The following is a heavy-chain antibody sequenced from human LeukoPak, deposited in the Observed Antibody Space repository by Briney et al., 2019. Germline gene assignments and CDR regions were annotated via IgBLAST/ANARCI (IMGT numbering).Heavy chain of an antibody. Sequence: GGSLRLSCAASGFTLIRHEMNWVRQAPGKGLEWVSFISRSGRNTDYADSVKGRFTISRDDAKNTLYLQINGLRAEDTAVYYCAKEMGGAAPDYWGQGTLVTVSS. D-gene: IGHD1-26*01. J-gene: IGHJ4*02. CDR1: GFTLIRHE. CDR2: ISRSGRNT. CDR3: AKEMGGAAPDY. V-gene: IGHV3-48*03.